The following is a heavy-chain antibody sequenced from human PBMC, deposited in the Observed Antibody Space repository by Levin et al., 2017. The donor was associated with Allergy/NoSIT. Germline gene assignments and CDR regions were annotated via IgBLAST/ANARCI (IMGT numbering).Heavy chain of an antibody. CDR3: AKRPSGIFGVVIPGGDYYGMDV. CDR1: GFTFSSYG. V-gene: IGHV3-30*18. Sequence: PGGSLRLSCAASGFTFSSYGMHWVRQAPGKGLEWVAVISYDGSNKYYADSVKGRFTISRDNSKNTLYLQMNSLRAEDTAVYYCAKRPSGIFGVVIPGGDYYGMDVWGQGTTVTVSS. J-gene: IGHJ6*02. CDR2: ISYDGSNK. D-gene: IGHD3-3*01.